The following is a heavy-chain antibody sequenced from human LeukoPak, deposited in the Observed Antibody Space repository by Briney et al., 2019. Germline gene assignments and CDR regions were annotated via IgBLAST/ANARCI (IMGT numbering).Heavy chain of an antibody. CDR1: GFTFDDYA. D-gene: IGHD5-18*01. Sequence: GGSLRLSCAASGFTFDDYAVHWVRQAPGKGLEWVSGISWNSGDIDYADSVKGRFTISRDNAKNSLYLQMNSLRAEDTALYYCAKVRGYSYGPFDYWGQGTLVTVSS. J-gene: IGHJ4*02. V-gene: IGHV3-9*01. CDR2: ISWNSGDI. CDR3: AKVRGYSYGPFDY.